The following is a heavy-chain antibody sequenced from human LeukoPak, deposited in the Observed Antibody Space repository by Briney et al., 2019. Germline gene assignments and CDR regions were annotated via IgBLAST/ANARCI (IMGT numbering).Heavy chain of an antibody. J-gene: IGHJ4*02. CDR2: ISSSSSYI. D-gene: IGHD6-19*01. CDR3: ARDSAVAGKGVDY. CDR1: GFTFSSYS. V-gene: IGHV3-21*01. Sequence: PGGSLRLSCAASGFTFSSYSMNWVRQAPGKGLEWVSSISSSSSYIYYADSVKGRFTISRDSAKNSLYLQINSLRAEDTAVSYCARDSAVAGKGVDYWGQGTLVTVSS.